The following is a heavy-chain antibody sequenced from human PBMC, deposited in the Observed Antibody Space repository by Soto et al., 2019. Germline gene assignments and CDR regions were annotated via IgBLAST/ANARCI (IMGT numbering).Heavy chain of an antibody. J-gene: IGHJ4*02. D-gene: IGHD3-3*01. CDR3: ARVGVLEWFPFDY. Sequence: EVQLVDSGGGLIQPGGSLRLSVAASGLTVSSNYMSWFGQPPGRGLEWVSVIYSGGSTYYADSVKGRFTISRDNSKNTLYLQMNSLRAEDTAVYYCARVGVLEWFPFDYWGQGTLVTVSS. CDR1: GLTVSSNY. V-gene: IGHV3-53*01. CDR2: IYSGGST.